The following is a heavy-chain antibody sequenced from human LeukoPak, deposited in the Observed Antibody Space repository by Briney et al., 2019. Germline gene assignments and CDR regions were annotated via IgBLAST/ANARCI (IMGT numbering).Heavy chain of an antibody. V-gene: IGHV4-38-2*02. CDR1: GYSISSGYY. CDR3: ARVLSAQQFDP. CDR2: IYHSGST. J-gene: IGHJ5*02. D-gene: IGHD2-2*01. Sequence: SETLSLTCPVSGYSISSGYYWGWLRQPPGKGLEWIGSIYHSGSTYYNPSLNSRVTIAVDTSKNQFSLKLSSVTAADRAVYYCARVLSAQQFDPWGQGTLVTVSS.